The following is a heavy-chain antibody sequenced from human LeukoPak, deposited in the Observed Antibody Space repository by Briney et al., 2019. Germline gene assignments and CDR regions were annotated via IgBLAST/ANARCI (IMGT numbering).Heavy chain of an antibody. V-gene: IGHV4-4*02. D-gene: IGHD1-26*01. CDR1: GGSISSSNW. J-gene: IGHJ4*02. Sequence: PSGTLSLTCAVSGGSISSSNWWSWVRQPPGKGLEWIGEIYHSGSTNYNPSLKSRVTISVDTSKNQFSLKLSSVTAADTAVYYCARLYSRKIGFDYWGQGTLVTVSS. CDR3: ARLYSRKIGFDY. CDR2: IYHSGST.